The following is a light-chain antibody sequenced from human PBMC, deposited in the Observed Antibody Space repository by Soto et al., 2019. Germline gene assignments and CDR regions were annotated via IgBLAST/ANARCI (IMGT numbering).Light chain of an antibody. CDR1: SSDVGDYNS. CDR3: CSYVGGYSYV. V-gene: IGLV2-11*01. Sequence: QSVLTQPRSVSGSPGQSVTVSCIGTSSDVGDYNSVSWYQQHPGKAPKLMIYDVSKRPSGVPDRFSGSKSGNTASLTISGLQAEDEADYYCCSYVGGYSYVFGIGTKVTLL. J-gene: IGLJ1*01. CDR2: DVS.